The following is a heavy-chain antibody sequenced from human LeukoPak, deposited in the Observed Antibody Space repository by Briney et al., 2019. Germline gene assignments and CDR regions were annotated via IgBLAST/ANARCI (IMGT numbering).Heavy chain of an antibody. D-gene: IGHD1-26*01. V-gene: IGHV3-23*01. Sequence: GGSLRLSCAASGFTVSSYAMSWVRQAPGKGREWVSAISGSGGSTYYADSVKGRFTISRDNSKNTLYLQMNSLRAEDTAVYYCAKDREEWELDYWGQGTLVTVSS. J-gene: IGHJ4*02. CDR2: ISGSGGST. CDR3: AKDREEWELDY. CDR1: GFTVSSYA.